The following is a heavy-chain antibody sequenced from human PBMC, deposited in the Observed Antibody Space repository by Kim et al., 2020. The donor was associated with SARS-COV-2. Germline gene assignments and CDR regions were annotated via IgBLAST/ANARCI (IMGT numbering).Heavy chain of an antibody. Sequence: KGRFTISRDNAKNSLYLQMNSLRAEDTAVYYCARDCIAAAGRYYYYGMDVWGQGTTVTVSS. CDR3: ARDCIAAAGRYYYYGMDV. D-gene: IGHD6-13*01. J-gene: IGHJ6*02. V-gene: IGHV3-11*06.